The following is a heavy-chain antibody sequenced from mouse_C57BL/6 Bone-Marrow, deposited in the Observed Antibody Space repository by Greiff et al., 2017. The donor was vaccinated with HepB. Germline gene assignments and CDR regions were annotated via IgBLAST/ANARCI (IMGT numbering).Heavy chain of an antibody. CDR3: ARGLHGSKGY. Sequence: QVHVKQPGAELVKPGASVKLSCKASGYTFTSYWMHWVKQRPGQGLEWIGMIHPNSGSTNYNEKFKSKATLTVDKSSSTAYMQLSSLTSEDSAVYCCARGLHGSKGYWGQGTTLTVSS. CDR1: GYTFTSYW. J-gene: IGHJ2*01. CDR2: IHPNSGST. V-gene: IGHV1-64*01. D-gene: IGHD1-1*01.